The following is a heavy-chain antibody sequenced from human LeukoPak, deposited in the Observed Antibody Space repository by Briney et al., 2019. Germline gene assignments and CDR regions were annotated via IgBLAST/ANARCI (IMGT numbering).Heavy chain of an antibody. Sequence: PSQTLSLTCTVSGGSISSSSYYWGWIRQPPGKGLEWIGSIYYSGSTYYNPSLKSRVTISVDTSKNQFSLKLSSVTAADTAVYYCARGVNELTGDYWGQGTLVTVSS. V-gene: IGHV4-39*01. D-gene: IGHD7-27*01. J-gene: IGHJ4*02. CDR3: ARGVNELTGDY. CDR1: GGSISSSSYY. CDR2: IYYSGST.